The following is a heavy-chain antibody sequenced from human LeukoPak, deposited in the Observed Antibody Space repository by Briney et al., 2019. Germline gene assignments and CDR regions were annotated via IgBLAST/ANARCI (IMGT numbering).Heavy chain of an antibody. D-gene: IGHD1-26*01. CDR2: ISYDGSNK. Sequence: GGSLRLSCAASGFTFSSHSMNWVRQAPGKGLKWVAVISYDGSNKYYADSVKGRFTISRDNSKNTLYLQMNSLRAEDTAVYYCAKLSDGNSGSYYFDYWGQGTLVTVSS. CDR3: AKLSDGNSGSYYFDY. V-gene: IGHV3-30*18. J-gene: IGHJ4*02. CDR1: GFTFSSHS.